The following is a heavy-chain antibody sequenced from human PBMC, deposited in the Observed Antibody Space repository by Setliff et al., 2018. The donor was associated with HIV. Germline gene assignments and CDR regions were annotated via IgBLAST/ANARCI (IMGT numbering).Heavy chain of an antibody. CDR2: IYYSGST. CDR1: GGSISSSSYY. V-gene: IGHV4-39*02. J-gene: IGHJ3*02. D-gene: IGHD6-19*01. CDR3: VRDGAGVTVAGLWNAFDI. Sequence: SETLSLTCTVSGGSISSSSYYWIWVRQPPGEGLEWIGNIYYSGSTYYNPSLKSRTTISVDTSQNQFSLKLTSVTAADTAVYYCVRDGAGVTVAGLWNAFDIWGQGTMVTVSS.